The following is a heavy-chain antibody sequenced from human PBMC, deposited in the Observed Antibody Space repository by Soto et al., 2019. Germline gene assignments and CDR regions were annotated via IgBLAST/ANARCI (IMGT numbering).Heavy chain of an antibody. Sequence: PSETLSLTCAVYGGSFSGYCWSWIRQPPGKGLEWIGEINHSGSTNYNPSLKSRVTISVDTSKNQFSLKLSSVTAADTAVYYCARGRLNYGMDVWGQGTTVTVSS. J-gene: IGHJ6*02. D-gene: IGHD3-22*01. V-gene: IGHV4-34*01. CDR1: GGSFSGYC. CDR2: INHSGST. CDR3: ARGRLNYGMDV.